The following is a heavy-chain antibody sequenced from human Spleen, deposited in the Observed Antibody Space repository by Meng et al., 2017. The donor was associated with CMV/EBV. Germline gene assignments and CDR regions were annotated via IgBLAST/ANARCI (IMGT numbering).Heavy chain of an antibody. Sequence: GESLKISCAASGFTFSSYAMSWVRQAPGKGLEWVSAISGSGGSTYYADSVKGRFTISRDNSKNTLYLQMNSLRAEDTAVYYCASGGDLSNSISSGWYNFDYWGQGTLVTVSS. CDR3: ASGGDLSNSISSGWYNFDY. CDR2: ISGSGGST. CDR1: GFTFSSYA. J-gene: IGHJ4*02. D-gene: IGHD6-19*01. V-gene: IGHV3-23*01.